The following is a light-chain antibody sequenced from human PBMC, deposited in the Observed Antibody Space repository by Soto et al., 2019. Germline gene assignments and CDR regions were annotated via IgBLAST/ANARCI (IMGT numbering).Light chain of an antibody. CDR3: QQSYTTPIT. CDR2: AAS. Sequence: DIQMTQSPSSLSASVGDRVTITCRARQYIRNYLNWYQQKPGKAPNLLIYAASTLQGGVPSRFSGSGSGTDFTLTISSLEPEDCTTYYCQQSYTTPITFGQGTRLEI. J-gene: IGKJ5*01. CDR1: QYIRNY. V-gene: IGKV1-39*01.